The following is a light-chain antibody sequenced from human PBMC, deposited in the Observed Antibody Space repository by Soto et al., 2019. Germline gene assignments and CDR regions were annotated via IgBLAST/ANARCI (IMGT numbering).Light chain of an antibody. CDR3: QQYNNWHSWT. V-gene: IGKV3-20*01. CDR2: GAS. CDR1: QSVSSSY. J-gene: IGKJ1*01. Sequence: EIVLTQSPGTLSLSPGERATLSCRASQSVSSSYLAWYQQTPGQAPSLIFYGASTRATGIPARFSGSGSGTDLTLTISRLEPEDFAVYYCQQYNNWHSWTFGQGTKVDIK.